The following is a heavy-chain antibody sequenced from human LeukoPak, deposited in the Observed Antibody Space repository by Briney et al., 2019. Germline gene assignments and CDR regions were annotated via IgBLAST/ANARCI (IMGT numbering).Heavy chain of an antibody. J-gene: IGHJ5*02. CDR1: GYSISNGYY. CDR3: ARSYYDTRGRFDP. Sequence: SETLSLTCTVSGYSISNGYYWGWVRQPPGKGLEWIGTIHHSGTTYYSPFLRSRVTTSVDTSKNQFSLSLSSVTAADTAVYYCARSYYDTRGRFDPWGQGTLVTVSS. V-gene: IGHV4-38-2*02. CDR2: IHHSGTT. D-gene: IGHD3-22*01.